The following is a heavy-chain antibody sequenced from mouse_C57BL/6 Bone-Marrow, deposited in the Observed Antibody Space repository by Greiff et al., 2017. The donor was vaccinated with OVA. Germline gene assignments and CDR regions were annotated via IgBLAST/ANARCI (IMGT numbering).Heavy chain of an antibody. CDR3: ARDDYYGKKGYYAMDY. CDR1: GYSITSGYY. Sequence: DVKLQESGPGLVKPSQSLSLTCSVTGYSITSGYYWNWIRQFPGNKLEWMGYISYDGSNNYNPSLKNRISITRDTSKNQFFLKLNSVTTEDTATYYCARDDYYGKKGYYAMDYWGQGTSVTVSS. CDR2: ISYDGSN. J-gene: IGHJ4*01. V-gene: IGHV3-6*01. D-gene: IGHD2-1*01.